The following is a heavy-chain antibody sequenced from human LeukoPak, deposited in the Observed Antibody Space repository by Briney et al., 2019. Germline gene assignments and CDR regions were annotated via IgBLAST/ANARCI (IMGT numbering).Heavy chain of an antibody. Sequence: PSQTLSLTCTVSGGSISSGGYYWSLIRQPPGKGLEWIGYIYHSGSTYYNPSLKSRVTISVDRSKNQFSLKLSSVTAADTAVYYCARGDIVVVPAAPDYWGQGTLVTVSS. CDR3: ARGDIVVVPAAPDY. CDR2: IYHSGST. J-gene: IGHJ4*02. D-gene: IGHD2-2*01. V-gene: IGHV4-30-2*01. CDR1: GGSISSGGYY.